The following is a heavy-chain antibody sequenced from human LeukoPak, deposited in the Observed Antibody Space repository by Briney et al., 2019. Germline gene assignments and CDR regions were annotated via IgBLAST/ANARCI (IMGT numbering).Heavy chain of an antibody. CDR1: GFTFSSYA. J-gene: IGHJ6*02. D-gene: IGHD3-10*01. CDR2: ISYDGSNK. Sequence: GRSLRLSCAASGFTFSSYAMHWVRQAPGKGLEWVAVISYDGSNKYYADSVKGRFTISRDNSKNTLYLQMNSLRAEDTAVYYCAKGASSDYYGSGSYMVWYYYYYGMDVWGQGTTVTVSS. V-gene: IGHV3-30-3*01. CDR3: AKGASSDYYGSGSYMVWYYYYYGMDV.